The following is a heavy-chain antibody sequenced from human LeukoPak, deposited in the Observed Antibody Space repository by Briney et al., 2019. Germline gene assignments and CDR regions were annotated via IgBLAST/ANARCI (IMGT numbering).Heavy chain of an antibody. CDR2: ISCSGGKT. V-gene: IGHV3-23*01. Sequence: GGSLRLSCAASGFTFRFYAMSGVRDAPERGREGVSAISCSGGKTYSAASVRGRFTSSRDNSKNTLYLQMNSLRAEDTAVYYCAKDPVGRSTKTGLLWFGEYYFDYWGQGTLVTVSS. J-gene: IGHJ4*02. CDR1: GFTFRFYA. CDR3: AKDPVGRSTKTGLLWFGEYYFDY. D-gene: IGHD3-10*01.